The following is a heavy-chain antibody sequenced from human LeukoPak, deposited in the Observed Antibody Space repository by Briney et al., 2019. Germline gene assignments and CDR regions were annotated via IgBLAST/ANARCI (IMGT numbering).Heavy chain of an antibody. J-gene: IGHJ6*03. CDR3: ARRVKVNFVGLFGEDNNYYYMDV. CDR2: INHTGST. CDR1: GESFTTFY. Sequence: SETLSLTCAVYGESFTTFYWGWIRQTPGKGLEWLGEINHTGSTNYNPSLMSRVTISIDTSKNQLSLKLNSVTAADTAVYYCARRVKVNFVGLFGEDNNYYYMDVWGKGTTVTVS. D-gene: IGHD3-10*02. V-gene: IGHV4-34*01.